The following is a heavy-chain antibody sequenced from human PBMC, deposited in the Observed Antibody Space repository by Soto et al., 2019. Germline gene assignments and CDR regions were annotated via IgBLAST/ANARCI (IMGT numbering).Heavy chain of an antibody. CDR3: ARHSAYLVVAATSYYGMDV. CDR1: GGSISSSSYY. J-gene: IGHJ6*02. V-gene: IGHV4-39*01. CDR2: IYYSGST. Sequence: SETLSLTCTVPGGSISSSSYYWGWIRQPPGKGLEWIGSIYYSGSTYYNPSLKSRVTISVDTSKNQFSLKLSSVTAADTAVYYCARHSAYLVVAATSYYGMDVWGQGTTVTVSS. D-gene: IGHD2-15*01.